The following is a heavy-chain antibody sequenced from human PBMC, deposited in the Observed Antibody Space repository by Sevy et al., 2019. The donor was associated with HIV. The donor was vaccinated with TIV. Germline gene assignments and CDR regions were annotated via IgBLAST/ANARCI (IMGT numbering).Heavy chain of an antibody. D-gene: IGHD5-12*01. Sequence: GGSLRLSCAASGFSFSSYWMHWVRQAPGKGLEWVSSISSSSSYIYYADSVKGRFTISRDNAKNSLYLQMNSLRAEDTAVYYCARDGRDGYNYDYWGQGTLVTVSS. CDR1: GFSFSSYW. CDR3: ARDGRDGYNYDY. J-gene: IGHJ4*02. CDR2: ISSSSSYI. V-gene: IGHV3-21*01.